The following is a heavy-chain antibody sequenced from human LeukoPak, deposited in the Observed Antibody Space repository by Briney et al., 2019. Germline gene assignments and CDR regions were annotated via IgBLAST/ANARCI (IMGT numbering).Heavy chain of an antibody. CDR3: ARDRFDMVRGVIDY. J-gene: IGHJ4*02. V-gene: IGHV1-8*01. CDR2: MNPNSGNT. CDR1: GYTFTSYD. Sequence: ASVKVSCKASGYTFTSYDINWVRQATGQGLEWMGWMNPNSGNTGYAQKFQGRVTMTRNTSISTAYMELSRLRSDDTAVYYCARDRFDMVRGVIDYWGQGTLVTVSS. D-gene: IGHD3-10*01.